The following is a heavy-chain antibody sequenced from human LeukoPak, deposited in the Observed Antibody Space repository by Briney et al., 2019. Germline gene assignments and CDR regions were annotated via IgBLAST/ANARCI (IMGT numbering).Heavy chain of an antibody. D-gene: IGHD3-10*01. CDR2: ISAYNGNT. CDR1: GYTFTGYY. V-gene: IGHV1-18*04. CDR3: ARVRPYYYGSGSYYTDYYYMDV. Sequence: ASVKVSCKASGYTFTGYYMHWVRQAPGQGLEWMGWISAYNGNTNYAQKLQGRVTMTTDTSTSTAYMELRSLRSDDTAVYYCARVRPYYYGSGSYYTDYYYMDVWGKGTTVTISS. J-gene: IGHJ6*03.